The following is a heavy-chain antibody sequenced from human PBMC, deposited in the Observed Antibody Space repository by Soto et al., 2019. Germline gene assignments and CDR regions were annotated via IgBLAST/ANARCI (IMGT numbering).Heavy chain of an antibody. CDR3: SRSLDS. V-gene: IGHV3-7*01. CDR1: GFTFSDFW. CDR2: IKPDGRER. J-gene: IGHJ4*02. Sequence: GGSLRLSCAASGFTFSDFWMDWVRQAPGKGLEWVANIKPDGRERHYVDSVRGRFTISRDNAENSLYLQMSSLTAEDSALYYCSRSLDSWGQGTRVTVSS.